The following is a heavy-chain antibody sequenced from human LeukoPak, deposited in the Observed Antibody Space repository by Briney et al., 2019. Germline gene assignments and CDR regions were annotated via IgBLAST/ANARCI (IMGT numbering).Heavy chain of an antibody. V-gene: IGHV4-59*01. CDR1: GGSISSYH. CDR2: IYYSGST. D-gene: IGHD6-6*01. J-gene: IGHJ4*02. Sequence: SETLSLTCTVSGGSISSYHWSWIRQPPGKGLEWIGYIYYSGSTNYNPSLKSRVTISVDTSKNQFSLKLSSVTAADTAVYYCARSGGARSSWTFDYWGQGTLVTVSS. CDR3: ARSGGARSSWTFDY.